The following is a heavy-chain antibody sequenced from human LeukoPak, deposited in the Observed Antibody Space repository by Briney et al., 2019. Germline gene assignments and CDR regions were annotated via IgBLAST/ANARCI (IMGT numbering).Heavy chain of an antibody. D-gene: IGHD6-19*01. V-gene: IGHV4-34*01. CDR2: INHSGST. Sequence: SETLSLTCAVYGGSFSSYYWSWIRQPPGKGLEWIGEINHSGSTNYNPSLKSRVTISVDTSKNQFSLKLSSVTAADTAVYYCARGGKSGWYKSLDYWGQGTLVTVSS. J-gene: IGHJ4*02. CDR1: GGSFSSYY. CDR3: ARGGKSGWYKSLDY.